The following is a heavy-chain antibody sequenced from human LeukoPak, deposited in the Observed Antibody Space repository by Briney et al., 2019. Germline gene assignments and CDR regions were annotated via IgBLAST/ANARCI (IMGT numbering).Heavy chain of an antibody. CDR1: GFTVSSNY. Sequence: GGSLRLSCAASGFTVSSNYMSWVRQAPGKGLEWVSVIYSGGSTYYADSVKGRFTISRDNSKNTLYLQMNSLRAEGTAVYYCANHNWGLGVYDYYMDVWGRGTTVTVSS. V-gene: IGHV3-53*01. CDR2: IYSGGST. D-gene: IGHD7-27*01. J-gene: IGHJ6*03. CDR3: ANHNWGLGVYDYYMDV.